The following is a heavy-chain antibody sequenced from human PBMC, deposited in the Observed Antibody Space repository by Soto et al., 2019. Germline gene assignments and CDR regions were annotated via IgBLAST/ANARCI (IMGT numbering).Heavy chain of an antibody. CDR3: ARSQGSSTSLEIYYYYYYGMDV. CDR1: GGTFSSYA. Sequence: QVQLVQSGAEVKKPGSSVKVSCKASGGTFSSYAISWVRQAPGQGLEWMGGIIPIPGTANYAQKFQGRVTIIADESTSTAYMELSSLRSEDTAVYYCARSQGSSTSLEIYYYYYYGMDVWGHGTTVTVSS. D-gene: IGHD2-2*01. V-gene: IGHV1-69*01. CDR2: IIPIPGTA. J-gene: IGHJ6*02.